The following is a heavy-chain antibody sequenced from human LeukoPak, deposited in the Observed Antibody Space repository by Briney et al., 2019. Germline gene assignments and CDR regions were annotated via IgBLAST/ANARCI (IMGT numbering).Heavy chain of an antibody. J-gene: IGHJ4*02. CDR3: AREITIFGVVRRTRYFDY. CDR2: INAGNGNT. Sequence: ASVKVSCKASGYTFTSYAMHWVRQAPGQRLEWMGWINAGNGNTKYLQKFQGRVTITADESTSTAYMELSSLRSEDTAVYYCAREITIFGVVRRTRYFDYWGQGALVTVSS. V-gene: IGHV1-3*01. D-gene: IGHD3-3*01. CDR1: GYTFTSYA.